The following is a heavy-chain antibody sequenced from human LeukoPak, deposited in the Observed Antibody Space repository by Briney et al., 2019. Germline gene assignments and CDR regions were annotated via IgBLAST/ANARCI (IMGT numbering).Heavy chain of an antibody. J-gene: IGHJ5*02. Sequence: SEPLSLTCAVYGGSFSGYYWSWIRQAPGKGLEWIGEINHSGNTNYNPSLKSRVTISVDTSKNQFSLKLSSVTAADTAVYYCVTEPGYCTGGRCYGGWFDPWGQGTLVTVSS. CDR1: GGSFSGYY. D-gene: IGHD2-15*01. CDR3: VTEPGYCTGGRCYGGWFDP. V-gene: IGHV4-34*01. CDR2: INHSGNT.